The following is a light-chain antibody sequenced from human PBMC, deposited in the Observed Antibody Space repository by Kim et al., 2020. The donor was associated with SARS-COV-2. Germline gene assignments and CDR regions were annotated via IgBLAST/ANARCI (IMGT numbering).Light chain of an antibody. V-gene: IGKV1-5*03. CDR1: QSISNW. Sequence: DIQMTQSPSTLSASVGDRVTITCRASQSISNWLAWYQQKPGKAPKLLIYKASSLESGVPSRFSGSGSGTEFTLTISSLQPDDFATYYCQQDNSYPWTFGQGTKVDIK. J-gene: IGKJ1*01. CDR2: KAS. CDR3: QQDNSYPWT.